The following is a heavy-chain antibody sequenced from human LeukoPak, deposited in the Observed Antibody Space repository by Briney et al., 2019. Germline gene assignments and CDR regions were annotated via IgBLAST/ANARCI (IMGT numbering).Heavy chain of an antibody. CDR1: GGTFSIYA. CDR3: ARGPGAAADNP. V-gene: IGHV1-69*04. D-gene: IGHD6-13*01. J-gene: IGHJ5*02. Sequence: SVKVSCKASGGTFSIYAISWVRQAPGQGLEWMGRIIPIFGIANYAQKFQGRVTITADKSTSTAYMELSSLRSEDTAVYYCARGPGAAADNPWGQGTLVTVSS. CDR2: IIPIFGIA.